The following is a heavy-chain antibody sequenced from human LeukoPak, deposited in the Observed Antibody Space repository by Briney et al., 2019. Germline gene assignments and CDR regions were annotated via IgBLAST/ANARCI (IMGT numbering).Heavy chain of an antibody. J-gene: IGHJ4*02. CDR2: IYTTGSA. CDR1: TGSMSGYF. CDR3: ARGRELTGVAGHYSFDY. Sequence: SETLSLTCTVSTGSMSGYFWTWLRQPAGKGLEWIGRIYTTGSAYYNPSLESRVTFSLDTSNNQFSLDVTSVTAADTAVYFCARGRELTGVAGHYSFDYWGRESWSPSPQ. D-gene: IGHD1-26*01. V-gene: IGHV4-4*07.